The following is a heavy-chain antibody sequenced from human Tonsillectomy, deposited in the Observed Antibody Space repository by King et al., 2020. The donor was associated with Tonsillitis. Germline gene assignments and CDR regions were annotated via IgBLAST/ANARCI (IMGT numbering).Heavy chain of an antibody. J-gene: IGHJ5*01. CDR3: SRAKMSAGYYEEGGFDS. D-gene: IGHD3-22*01. CDR2: IYYSGNT. CDR1: GGSISSGDYY. Sequence: VQLQESGPGLVKPSQTLSLTCTVSGGSISSGDYYWSWIRQPPGKVLEWIGNIYYSGNTYYNPSVMSRISISIDTSKNQFSLKLRSVTAADTALYYCSRAKMSAGYYEEGGFDSWGRGTLVTVSS. V-gene: IGHV4-30-4*01.